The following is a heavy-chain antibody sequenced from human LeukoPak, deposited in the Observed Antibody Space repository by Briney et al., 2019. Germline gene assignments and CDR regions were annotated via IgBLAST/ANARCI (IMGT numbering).Heavy chain of an antibody. CDR2: ISSSSSYI. J-gene: IGHJ4*02. CDR3: ARGLAAAGTGRAD. V-gene: IGHV3-21*01. D-gene: IGHD6-13*01. CDR1: GFTFSSYS. Sequence: PGGSLRLSCAASGFTFSSYSMNWVRQAPGKGLEWVSSISSSSSYIYYADSVKGRFTISRDNAKNSLYLQMNSLRAEDTAAYYCARGLAAAGTGRADWGQGTLVTVSS.